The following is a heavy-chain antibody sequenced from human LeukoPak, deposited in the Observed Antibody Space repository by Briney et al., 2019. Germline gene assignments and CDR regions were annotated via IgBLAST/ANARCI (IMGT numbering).Heavy chain of an antibody. J-gene: IGHJ3*02. V-gene: IGHV4-34*01. CDR2: INHSGST. CDR3: AGRHYAAGAFDI. CDR1: GGSFSGYY. D-gene: IGHD2-2*01. Sequence: PSETLSLTCAVYGGSFSGYYWSWIRQSPGKGLEWIGEINHSGSTNYNPSLKSRVTISVDTSKNQFSLKLSSVTAADTAVYYCAGRHYAAGAFDIWGQGTMVTVSS.